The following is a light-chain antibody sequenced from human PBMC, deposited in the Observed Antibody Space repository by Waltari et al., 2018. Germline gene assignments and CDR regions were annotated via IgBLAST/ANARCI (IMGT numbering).Light chain of an antibody. CDR3: QQYYSIPIT. J-gene: IGKJ5*01. Sequence: IVMTQSPASLAVSLGERAPINCKTSRSVLYTSINKNYLAWYRQKPGQPPKLLIYWASTREHGVPDRISGSGSGTDFTLTISSLQAEDVAVYYCQQYYSIPITFGQGTRLEIK. V-gene: IGKV4-1*01. CDR1: RSVLYTSINKNY. CDR2: WAS.